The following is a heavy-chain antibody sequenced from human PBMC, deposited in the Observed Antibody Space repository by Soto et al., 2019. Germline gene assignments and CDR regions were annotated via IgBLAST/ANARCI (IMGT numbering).Heavy chain of an antibody. D-gene: IGHD2-2*01. CDR2: ISAYNGDT. CDR1: GYTFVNYD. CDR3: ARETREGGLDV. J-gene: IGHJ6*02. V-gene: IGHV1-18*01. Sequence: GASVKVSCKASGYTFVNYDITWVRQAPGQGLEWMGWISAYNGDTNYARKMQGRVTMTTDTYTRTAYMELTSLRPDDTAVYYCARETREGGLDVWGQGTTVTVSS.